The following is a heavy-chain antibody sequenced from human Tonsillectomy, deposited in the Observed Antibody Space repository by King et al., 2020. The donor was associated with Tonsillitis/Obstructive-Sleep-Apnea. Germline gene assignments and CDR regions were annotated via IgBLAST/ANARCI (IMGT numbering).Heavy chain of an antibody. CDR1: GGTFSSYA. CDR2: IIPIIGIA. V-gene: IGHV1-69*09. Sequence: VQLVQSGAEVKKPGSSVKVSCKASGGTFSSYAINWVRQAPGQGLEWMGRIIPIIGIASYAQKFQVRVTITADKSTSTAYMELSSLRSEDTAVYYCAIEKHGYNYGPKACDIWGQGTMVTVSS. J-gene: IGHJ3*02. D-gene: IGHD5-18*01. CDR3: AIEKHGYNYGPKACDI.